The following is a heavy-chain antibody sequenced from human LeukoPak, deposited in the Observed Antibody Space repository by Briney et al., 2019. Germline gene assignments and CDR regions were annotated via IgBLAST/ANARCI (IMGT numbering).Heavy chain of an antibody. D-gene: IGHD2-8*02. V-gene: IGHV3-23*01. CDR3: ARDTRGVFDY. J-gene: IGHJ4*02. CDR1: GFTFSSYA. Sequence: GGSLRLSCAASGFTFSSYAMSWVRQAPGKGLEWVSAFSGSGGDTYYADSVKGRFTISRDNAKNSLYLQMNSLRAEDTAVYYCARDTRGVFDYWGQGTLVTVSS. CDR2: FSGSGGDT.